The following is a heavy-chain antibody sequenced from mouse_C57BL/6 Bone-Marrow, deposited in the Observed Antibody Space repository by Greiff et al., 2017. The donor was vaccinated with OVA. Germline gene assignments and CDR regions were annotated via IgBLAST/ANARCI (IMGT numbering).Heavy chain of an antibody. D-gene: IGHD3-1*01. V-gene: IGHV1-64*01. J-gene: IGHJ2*01. CDR2: IHPNSGST. Sequence: VQLQESGAELVKPGASVKLSCKASGYTFTSYWMHWVKQRPGQGLEWIGMIHPNSGSTNYNEKFKSKATLTVGKSSSTAYMQLSSLTSEDSAVYYCARSGVFDYWGQGTTLTVSS. CDR3: ARSGVFDY. CDR1: GYTFTSYW.